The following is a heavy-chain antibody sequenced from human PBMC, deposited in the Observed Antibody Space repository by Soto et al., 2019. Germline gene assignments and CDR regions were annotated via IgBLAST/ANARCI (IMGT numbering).Heavy chain of an antibody. D-gene: IGHD1-26*01. CDR1: GGSISSYY. V-gene: IGHV4-59*01. CDR3: ARNSGSYFNAFDI. J-gene: IGHJ3*02. Sequence: SETLSLTCTVSGGSISSYYWSWIRQPPGKGLEWIGYIYYSGSTNYNPSLKSRVTISVDTSKNQFSLKLSSVTAADTAVYYCARNSGSYFNAFDIWGQGTMVTVSS. CDR2: IYYSGST.